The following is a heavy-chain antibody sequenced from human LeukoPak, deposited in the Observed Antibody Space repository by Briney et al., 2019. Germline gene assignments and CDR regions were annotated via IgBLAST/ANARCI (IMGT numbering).Heavy chain of an antibody. CDR1: GYSFTSYW. J-gene: IGHJ4*02. CDR2: IDPSDSYA. Sequence: GESLRISCKGSGYSFTSYWISWVRQMPGKGLEWMGRIDPSDSYANYSPSFQGHVTISADKSISTAYLQWSTLKASDTAMYYCARQGHNFFDYWGQGTLVTVSS. V-gene: IGHV5-10-1*01. CDR3: ARQGHNFFDY.